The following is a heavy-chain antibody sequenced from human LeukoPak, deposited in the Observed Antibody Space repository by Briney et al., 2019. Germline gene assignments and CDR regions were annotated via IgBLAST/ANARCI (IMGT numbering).Heavy chain of an antibody. CDR2: ISGSGGST. V-gene: IGHV3-23*01. J-gene: IGHJ4*02. Sequence: PGGSLRLSCAASGFTFSSYAMSWVRQAPGKGLEWVSAISGSGGSTYYADSVKGRFTISRDNSKNTLYLQMNSLRAEDTAVYYCAKDAPTPYCTNGVCFRSYFDYWGQGTLVTASS. CDR3: AKDAPTPYCTNGVCFRSYFDY. D-gene: IGHD2-8*01. CDR1: GFTFSSYA.